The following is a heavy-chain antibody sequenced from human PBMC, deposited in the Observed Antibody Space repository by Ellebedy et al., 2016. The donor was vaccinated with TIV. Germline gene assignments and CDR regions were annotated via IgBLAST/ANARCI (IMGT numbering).Heavy chain of an antibody. CDR2: ITPSGDRT. CDR1: GFTFSSHA. Sequence: GGSLRLSXAASGFTFSSHAMRWVRQAPGKGLEWVSAITPSGDRTYYADSVKGRFTISRDNSKTTLYLQMSSLRAEDTALYYCAKDGCSSTSCYSFPDWGQGTLVTVSS. J-gene: IGHJ4*02. V-gene: IGHV3-23*01. CDR3: AKDGCSSTSCYSFPD. D-gene: IGHD2-2*01.